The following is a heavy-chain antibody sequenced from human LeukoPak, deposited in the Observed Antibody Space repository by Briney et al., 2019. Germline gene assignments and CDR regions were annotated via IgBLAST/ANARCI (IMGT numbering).Heavy chain of an antibody. CDR1: GFTFSTYY. D-gene: IGHD5-12*01. CDR2: IKQDGSEK. Sequence: GGSLRLSCAASGFTFSTYYMSWVRQAPGTGLEWVANIKQDGSEKYYVDSVKGRFTISRDNAKNSLYLQMNSLRAEDTAVYYCARDLRGSYWGQGTLVTVSS. V-gene: IGHV3-7*01. CDR3: ARDLRGSY. J-gene: IGHJ4*02.